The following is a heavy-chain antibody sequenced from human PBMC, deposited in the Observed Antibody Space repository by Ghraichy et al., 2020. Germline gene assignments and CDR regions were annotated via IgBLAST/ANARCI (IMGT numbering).Heavy chain of an antibody. CDR1: GFTFSGFA. Sequence: GGSLRLSCAASGFTFSGFAMHWVRQASGKGLEWVGRIRSKADSYATAYAASVKGRFTISRDDSKNMAYLQMNSLKTEDTAVYYCTRGYCAGCVCCTHDYWGQGTLVTGSS. D-gene: IGHD2-8*02. J-gene: IGHJ4*02. CDR2: IRSKADSYAT. CDR3: TRGYCAGCVCCTHDY. V-gene: IGHV3-73*01.